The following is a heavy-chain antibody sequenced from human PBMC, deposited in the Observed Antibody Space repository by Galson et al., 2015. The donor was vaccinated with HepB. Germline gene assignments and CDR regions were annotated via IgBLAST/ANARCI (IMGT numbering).Heavy chain of an antibody. D-gene: IGHD3-22*01. CDR2: FDPEDGET. V-gene: IGHV1-24*01. J-gene: IGHJ3*02. Sequence: SVKVSCKVSGYTLTELPMHWVRQAPGKGLEWMGGFDPEDGETIYAQKFQGRVTMTEDTSTDTAYMELSSLRSEDTAVYYCATEKWLRGPGAFDIWGQGTMVTVSS. CDR3: ATEKWLRGPGAFDI. CDR1: GYTLTELP.